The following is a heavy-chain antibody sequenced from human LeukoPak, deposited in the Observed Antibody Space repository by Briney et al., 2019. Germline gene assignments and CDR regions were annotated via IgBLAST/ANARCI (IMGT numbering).Heavy chain of an antibody. CDR2: IYYSGST. CDR3: ANWNDVLWFDP. Sequence: KPSETLSLTCTVSGGSIISSSYYWGWIRQPPGKGLEWIGSIYYSGSTYYNPSLKSRVTISVDTSKNQFSLKLSSVTAADTAVYYCANWNDVLWFDPWGQGTLVTVSS. CDR1: GGSIISSSYY. J-gene: IGHJ5*02. V-gene: IGHV4-39*07. D-gene: IGHD1-1*01.